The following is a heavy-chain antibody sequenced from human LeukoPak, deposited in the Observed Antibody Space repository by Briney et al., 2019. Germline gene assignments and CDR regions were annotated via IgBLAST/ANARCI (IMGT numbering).Heavy chain of an antibody. D-gene: IGHD2-15*01. CDR1: GDSVTSSY. CDR2: A. Sequence: KPSETLSLTCSVSGDSVTSSYWNWIRQPPGKGLEWIGYANYTPSLRSRLIMSVDTAKNDISPILTSVTAADTAIYYCARLDCIVEGCYNHWGRGTLVTVSS. J-gene: IGHJ4*02. V-gene: IGHV4-59*08. CDR3: ARLDCIVEGCYNH.